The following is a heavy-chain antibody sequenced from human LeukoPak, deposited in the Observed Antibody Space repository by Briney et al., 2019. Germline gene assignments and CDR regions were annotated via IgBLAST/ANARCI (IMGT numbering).Heavy chain of an antibody. Sequence: SETLSLTCTVSGGSISSSSYYWGWIRQPPGKGLEWIGYIYYSGSTNYNPSLKSRVTISVDTSKNQFSLKLSSVTAADTAVYYCARYYCGGDCYQFDYWGQGTLVTVSS. CDR3: ARYYCGGDCYQFDY. V-gene: IGHV4-61*05. CDR1: GGSISSSSYY. CDR2: IYYSGST. J-gene: IGHJ4*02. D-gene: IGHD2-21*02.